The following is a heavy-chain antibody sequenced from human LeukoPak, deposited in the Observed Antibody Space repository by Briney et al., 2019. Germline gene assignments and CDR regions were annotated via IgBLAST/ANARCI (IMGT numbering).Heavy chain of an antibody. D-gene: IGHD3-22*01. V-gene: IGHV1-18*01. Sequence: ASVKVSCKASGYTFTTYDINWVRQATGQGLEWMGWISAYNGNTNYAQKLQGRVTMTTDTSTSTAYMELRSLRSDDTAVYYCARDHYYDSSGCLGYWGQGTLVTVSS. CDR1: GYTFTTYD. J-gene: IGHJ4*02. CDR3: ARDHYYDSSGCLGY. CDR2: ISAYNGNT.